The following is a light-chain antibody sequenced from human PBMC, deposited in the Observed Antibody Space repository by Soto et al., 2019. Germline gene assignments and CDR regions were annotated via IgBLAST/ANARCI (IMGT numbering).Light chain of an antibody. V-gene: IGKV3-20*01. CDR2: GAS. Sequence: EIVLTQSPGTLSLSPGERATLSCRASQSVNSNYLAWYQQKPGQAPRLHIYGASSRATGIPDRFSGSGSGTDFTLTISRLEPEDFAMYYCQQYGSSPRTFGQGTKVEIK. CDR1: QSVNSNY. J-gene: IGKJ1*01. CDR3: QQYGSSPRT.